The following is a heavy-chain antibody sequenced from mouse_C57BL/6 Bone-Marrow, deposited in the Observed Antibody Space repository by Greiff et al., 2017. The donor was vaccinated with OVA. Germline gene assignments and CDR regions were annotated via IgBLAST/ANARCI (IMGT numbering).Heavy chain of an antibody. CDR3: AKSYCYDSWFDY. CDR1: GFTFSDYG. J-gene: IGHJ3*01. CDR2: ISSGSSTI. Sequence: EVQGVESGGGLVKPGGSLKLSCAASGFTFSDYGMHWVRQAPEQGLEWVAYISSGSSTIYYADTVQGRFTISRDNAENTLFLQMTSLTSEDTAMYYCAKSYCYDSWFDYWGQGTLVTVSA. D-gene: IGHD1-1*01. V-gene: IGHV5-17*01.